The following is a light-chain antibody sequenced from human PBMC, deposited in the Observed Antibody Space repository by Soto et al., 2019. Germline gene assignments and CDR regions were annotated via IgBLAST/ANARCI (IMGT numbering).Light chain of an antibody. V-gene: IGKV1-5*03. CDR2: KAS. CDR3: QQGT. J-gene: IGKJ2*01. CDR1: QSISSW. Sequence: DIQMTQSPSTLSASVGDRVTITCRASQSISSWLAWYQQKPGKAPKLLIYKASSLESGVPSRFSGSGSGTEFTLTISSLQPDDFATDYCQQGTFGQGTKLEIK.